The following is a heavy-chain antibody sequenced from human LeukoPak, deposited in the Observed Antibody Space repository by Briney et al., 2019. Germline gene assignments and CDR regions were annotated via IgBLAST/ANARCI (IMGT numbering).Heavy chain of an antibody. CDR3: VRDLGRRTYDDVLTGFDH. Sequence: GRSLRLSCAASGFTFSSYGMHWVRQAPGKGLEWVAVIWYDGSNKYYADSVKGRFIISRDNSNNTLSLQMNSLRVDDTALYYCVRDLGRRTYDDVLTGFDHWGQGTQVTVSS. V-gene: IGHV3-33*01. J-gene: IGHJ5*01. D-gene: IGHD3-9*01. CDR2: IWYDGSNK. CDR1: GFTFSSYG.